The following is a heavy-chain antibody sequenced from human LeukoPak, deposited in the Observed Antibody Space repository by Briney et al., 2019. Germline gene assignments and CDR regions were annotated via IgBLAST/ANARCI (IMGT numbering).Heavy chain of an antibody. CDR3: AKEDYSSPVYYFDY. D-gene: IGHD6-13*01. V-gene: IGHV3-30*02. Sequence: GGSLRLSCAASGFTFSSYGMHWVRQAPGKGLEWVAFIRYDGSNKYYADSVKGRFTISRDNSKNTLYLQMNSLRAEDTAVYYCAKEDYSSPVYYFDYWGQGTLVTVSS. CDR1: GFTFSSYG. CDR2: IRYDGSNK. J-gene: IGHJ4*02.